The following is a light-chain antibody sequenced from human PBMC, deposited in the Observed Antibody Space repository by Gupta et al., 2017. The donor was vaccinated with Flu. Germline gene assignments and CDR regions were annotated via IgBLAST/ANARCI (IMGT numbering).Light chain of an antibody. V-gene: IGLV2-14*01. Sequence: QSALTQPASVSGSPGQSITISCTGTSSDAGDYKYVSWYQQHPGKAPKLMIYEVSYRPSGVSDRFSGSKSGNTASLTISGLQAEDEADYYCSSYTRSSTPYVFGTGIKVTVL. J-gene: IGLJ1*01. CDR2: EVS. CDR1: SSDAGDYKY. CDR3: SSYTRSSTPYV.